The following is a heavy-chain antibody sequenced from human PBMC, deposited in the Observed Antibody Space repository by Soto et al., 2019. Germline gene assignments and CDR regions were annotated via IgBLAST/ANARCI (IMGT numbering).Heavy chain of an antibody. J-gene: IGHJ4*02. CDR1: GGSISSGGYY. V-gene: IGHV4-31*03. D-gene: IGHD3-22*01. Sequence: PSETLSLTCTVSGGSISSGGYYWSWIRQHPGKGLEWIGYIYYSGSTYYNPSLKSRVTISVDTSKNQFSLKLSSVTAADTAVYYCASGSPQVSAYHYDSSGYYYVFDYWGQGTLVTVSS. CDR3: ASGSPQVSAYHYDSSGYYYVFDY. CDR2: IYYSGST.